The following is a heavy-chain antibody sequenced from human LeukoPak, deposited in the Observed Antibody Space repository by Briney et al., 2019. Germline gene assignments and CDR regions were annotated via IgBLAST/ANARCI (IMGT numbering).Heavy chain of an antibody. CDR3: ARDRGWELSDAFDI. J-gene: IGHJ3*02. Sequence: PGGSLRLSCAVSGFTFSSYSMSWVRQAPGKGLEWVSYISSSSSTIYYADSVKGRFTISRDNAKNSLYLQMNSLRDEDTAVYYCARDRGWELSDAFDIWGQGTMVTVSS. D-gene: IGHD1-26*01. CDR2: ISSSSSTI. V-gene: IGHV3-48*02. CDR1: GFTFSSYS.